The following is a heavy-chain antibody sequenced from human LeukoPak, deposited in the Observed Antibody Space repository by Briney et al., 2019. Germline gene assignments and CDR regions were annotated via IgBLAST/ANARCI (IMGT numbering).Heavy chain of an antibody. CDR3: GRVGYCSSTSCYERDYYYYGMDV. D-gene: IGHD2-2*01. CDR1: GFTFSDYY. Sequence: PGGSLRLSCAASGFTFSDYYMSWIRQAPGKGLEWVSYISSSSSYTNYADSVKGRFTISRDNAKNSLYLQMNSLRAEDTAVYYCGRVGYCSSTSCYERDYYYYGMDVWGKGTTVTVSS. J-gene: IGHJ6*04. V-gene: IGHV3-11*06. CDR2: ISSSSSYT.